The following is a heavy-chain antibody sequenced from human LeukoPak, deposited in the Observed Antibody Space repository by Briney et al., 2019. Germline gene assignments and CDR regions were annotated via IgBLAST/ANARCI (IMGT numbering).Heavy chain of an antibody. J-gene: IGHJ4*02. CDR1: GGSFSGYY. D-gene: IGHD2-15*01. V-gene: IGHV4-34*01. CDR3: ARDSLSGGFFDY. CDR2: INHSGST. Sequence: TSETLSLTCAVYGGSFSGYYWSWIRQPPGKGLEWIGEINHSGSTNYNPSLKSRVTISVDTSKNQLSLKLSSVTAADTAVYYCARDSLSGGFFDYWGQGTLVTVSS.